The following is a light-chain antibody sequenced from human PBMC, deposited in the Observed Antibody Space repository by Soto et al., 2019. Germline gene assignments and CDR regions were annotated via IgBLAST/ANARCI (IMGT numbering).Light chain of an antibody. CDR2: DAS. J-gene: IGKJ5*01. V-gene: IGKV1-33*01. Sequence: DIQMTQSPSSLSASVGDRVTITCQASQDISNYLNWYQQKPGKAPKLLIYDASNLETGVPSRFSGSGSGTDFTFTISSLQPEDIATYYCQQYDNLKINCGQGTRLEIK. CDR1: QDISNY. CDR3: QQYDNLKIN.